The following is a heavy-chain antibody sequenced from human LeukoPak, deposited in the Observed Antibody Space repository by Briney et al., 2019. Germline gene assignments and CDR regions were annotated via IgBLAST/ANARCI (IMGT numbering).Heavy chain of an antibody. D-gene: IGHD3-10*01. CDR2: IIPIFGTA. CDR3: AREDWYGSTYFDY. CDR1: GGTFSSYA. J-gene: IGHJ4*02. V-gene: IGHV1-69*13. Sequence: SVKVSCKASGGTFSSYAISWVRQAPGQGLEWMGGIIPIFGTANYAQKFQGRVTITADESTSTAYMELSSLRSEDTAVYYCAREDWYGSTYFDYWGQGTLVTVSS.